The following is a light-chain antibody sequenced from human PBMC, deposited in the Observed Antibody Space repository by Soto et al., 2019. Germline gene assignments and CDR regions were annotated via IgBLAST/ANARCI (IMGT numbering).Light chain of an antibody. J-gene: IGKJ4*01. CDR2: DAS. V-gene: IGKV3-11*01. Sequence: EIVLTQSPATLSLSPGERATLSCRASQSVSSYLAWYQQKPGQAPRLLIYDASNRATGIPARFSGSGSGTDFTLTIISLEPEDFARYYCQQRSNWPLTFGGGTKVEIK. CDR3: QQRSNWPLT. CDR1: QSVSSY.